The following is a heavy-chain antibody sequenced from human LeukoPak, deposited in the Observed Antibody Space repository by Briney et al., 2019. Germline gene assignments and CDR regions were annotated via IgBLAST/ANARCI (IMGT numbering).Heavy chain of an antibody. CDR3: AREWGTYYAFDI. D-gene: IGHD1-1*01. CDR2: INPSGGFT. Sequence: GASVKVSCKASGYSFSTHWMHWVRQAPGQGLEWMGIINPSGGFTSYAQKLQGRVTVTRDMSTSTVYMELSNLRSEDTAVYYCAREWGTYYAFDIWGQGTMVTVSS. V-gene: IGHV1-46*01. CDR1: GYSFSTHW. J-gene: IGHJ3*02.